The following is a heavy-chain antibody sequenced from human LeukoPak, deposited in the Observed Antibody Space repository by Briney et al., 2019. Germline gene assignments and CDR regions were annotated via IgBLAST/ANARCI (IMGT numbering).Heavy chain of an antibody. CDR3: GRGHWGLDY. V-gene: IGHV3-30*02. Sequence: GGSLRLSCAASGFTFSSYAMHWVRQAPGKGLEWVAFIRYDGSKKHYADSVKGRFTISRDNSKNTLYLQMNSLRAEDTAVYYCGRGHWGLDYWGQGALVTVSS. J-gene: IGHJ4*02. CDR1: GFTFSSYA. CDR2: IRYDGSKK. D-gene: IGHD7-27*01.